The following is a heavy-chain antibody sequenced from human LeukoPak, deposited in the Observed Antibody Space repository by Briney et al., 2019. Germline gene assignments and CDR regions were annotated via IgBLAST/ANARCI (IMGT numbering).Heavy chain of an antibody. CDR1: GFTFSSYT. D-gene: IGHD3-22*01. CDR2: ITTSDGNT. V-gene: IGHV3-23*01. Sequence: GGSLRLSCAASGFTFSSYTMSWVRQAPGKGLEWVSTITTSDGNTYYADSVKGRFTVSRDNSKNTLFLQMNSLRAEDTAVYYCARDFLETDYYDSSGYYYFVYWGQGTLVTVSS. CDR3: ARDFLETDYYDSSGYYYFVY. J-gene: IGHJ4*02.